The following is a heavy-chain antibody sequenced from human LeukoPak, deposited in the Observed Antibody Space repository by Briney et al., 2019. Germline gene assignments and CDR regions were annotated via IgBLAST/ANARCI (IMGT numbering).Heavy chain of an antibody. J-gene: IGHJ4*02. Sequence: GGSLRLSCEASGIMFKIYWMSWVSQAPGKGLEWVANIKEDGSEKNYVDSVEGRFTISRDNARNSLYLQMNSLRAEDTAVYYCARRGWQFDSWGQGTLVAVSS. V-gene: IGHV3-7*01. CDR3: ARRGWQFDS. CDR1: GIMFKIYW. CDR2: IKEDGSEK. D-gene: IGHD2-15*01.